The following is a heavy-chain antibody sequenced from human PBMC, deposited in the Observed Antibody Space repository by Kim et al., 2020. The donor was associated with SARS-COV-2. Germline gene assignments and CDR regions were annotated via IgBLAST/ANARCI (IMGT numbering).Heavy chain of an antibody. CDR2: ISWNSGSI. CDR3: AKDIGWLQYDAFDI. J-gene: IGHJ3*02. V-gene: IGHV3-9*01. D-gene: IGHD5-12*01. Sequence: GGSLRLSCAASGFTFGDYAMHWVRQAPGKGLEWVSCISWNSGSIGYADSVKGRFTISRDNAKNSLYLQMNSLRAEDTALYYCAKDIGWLQYDAFDIWGQGTMVTVSS. CDR1: GFTFGDYA.